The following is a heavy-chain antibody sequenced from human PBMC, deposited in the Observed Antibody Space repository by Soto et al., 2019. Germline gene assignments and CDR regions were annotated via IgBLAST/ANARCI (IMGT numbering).Heavy chain of an antibody. CDR2: MHRGGST. CDR3: ARVNTTLVDHFDC. D-gene: IGHD5-18*01. V-gene: IGHV3-53*01. CDR1: GFSVSGSS. J-gene: IGHJ4*02. Sequence: LRLPCVVSGFSVSGSSIFWVRQATGKGLEWVSLMHRGGSTDNADSVKGRFTTSRDKSKNTLYLHMNGLRVEDTAVYYCARVNTTLVDHFDCWGQGTLVTVSS.